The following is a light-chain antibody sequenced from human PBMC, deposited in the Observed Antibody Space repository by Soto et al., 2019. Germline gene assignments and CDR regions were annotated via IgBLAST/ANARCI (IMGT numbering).Light chain of an antibody. CDR1: QTISSW. CDR2: KAS. CDR3: QHYNSYSEA. J-gene: IGKJ1*01. V-gene: IGKV1-5*03. Sequence: DIQMTQSPSTLSGSVGDRDTITCRASQTISSWLAWYQQKPGKAPKLLIYKASTLKSGVPPRFSGSGSGTESTLTISSLQPDDFATYYCQHYNSYSEAFGQGPKV.